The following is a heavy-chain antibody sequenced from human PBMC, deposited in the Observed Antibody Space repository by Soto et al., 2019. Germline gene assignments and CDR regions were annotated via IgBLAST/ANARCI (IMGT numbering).Heavy chain of an antibody. CDR1: GYSFTSYW. CDR3: ARHSGNYFRSQYYFDY. J-gene: IGHJ4*02. CDR2: IDPSDSYT. D-gene: IGHD1-26*01. V-gene: IGHV5-10-1*01. Sequence: PGESLKISCNGSGYSFTSYWISWVRQMPGKGLEWMGRIDPSDSYTNYSPSFQGHVTISADKSISTAYLQWSSLKASDTAMYYCARHSGNYFRSQYYFDYWGQGILVTVYS.